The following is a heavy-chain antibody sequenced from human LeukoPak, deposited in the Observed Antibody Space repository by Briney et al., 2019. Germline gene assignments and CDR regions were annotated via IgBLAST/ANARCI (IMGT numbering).Heavy chain of an antibody. Sequence: ASVTVSCKASGYTFINYAIHWVRQAPGQRLEWMGWISAGNSNTKYSQNFQGRVTFISNTSATTAFMELSSLRSEDAAVYYCARDSGSGNNDYWGQGTLVTVSS. D-gene: IGHD1-26*01. J-gene: IGHJ4*02. CDR3: ARDSGSGNNDY. CDR2: ISAGNSNT. CDR1: GYTFINYA. V-gene: IGHV1-3*01.